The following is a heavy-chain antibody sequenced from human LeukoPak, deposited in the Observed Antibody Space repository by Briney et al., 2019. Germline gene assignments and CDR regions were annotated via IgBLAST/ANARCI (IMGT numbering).Heavy chain of an antibody. V-gene: IGHV4-39*01. Sequence: ASETLSLTCAVSGGSISSSSYYWGWIRQPPGKGLEWIGSIYYSGSTYYNPSLKSRVTISVDTSKNQFSLKLSSVTAADTAVYHCVRKVLGFIDYWGQGTLVTVSS. CDR3: VRKVLGFIDY. J-gene: IGHJ4*02. CDR1: GGSISSSSYY. CDR2: IYYSGST. D-gene: IGHD2-8*02.